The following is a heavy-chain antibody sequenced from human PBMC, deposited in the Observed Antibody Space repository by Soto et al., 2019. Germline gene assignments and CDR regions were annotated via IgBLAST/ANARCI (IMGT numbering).Heavy chain of an antibody. D-gene: IGHD5-18*01. Sequence: QVQLMQSGAEVKKSGASVKVSCKASGYTFNYFGISWVRQAPGQGLEWMGWINVYNGNTDYAQKFQDRVTMTTDTATSTAYMELTSLRFDDTTIYYCARAIAGGYGHTTLDYWGQGTLVTVSS. CDR2: INVYNGNT. CDR3: ARAIAGGYGHTTLDY. J-gene: IGHJ4*02. V-gene: IGHV1-18*01. CDR1: GYTFNYFG.